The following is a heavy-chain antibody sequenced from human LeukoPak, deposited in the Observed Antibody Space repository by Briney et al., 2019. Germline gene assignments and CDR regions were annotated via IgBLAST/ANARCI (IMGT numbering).Heavy chain of an antibody. Sequence: PGGSLRLSCAASGFTFSSYAMHWVRQAPGKGLEYVSAISSNGGSTYYANSVKGRFTISRDNSKNTLYLQMGSLRAEDMAVYYCARSSSWHRSLFDYWGQGTLVTVSS. D-gene: IGHD6-13*01. V-gene: IGHV3-64*01. CDR3: ARSSSWHRSLFDY. CDR1: GFTFSSYA. CDR2: ISSNGGST. J-gene: IGHJ4*02.